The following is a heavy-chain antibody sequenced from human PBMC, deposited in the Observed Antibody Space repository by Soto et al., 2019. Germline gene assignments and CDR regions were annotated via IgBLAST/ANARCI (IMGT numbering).Heavy chain of an antibody. CDR2: ISSSSSYI. CDR1: GFTFSSYS. J-gene: IGHJ4*02. V-gene: IGHV3-21*01. CDR3: ARDERRRDGYNMMDY. D-gene: IGHD5-12*01. Sequence: EVQLVESGGGLVKPGGSLRLSCAASGFTFSSYSMNWVRQAPGKGLEWVSSISSSSSYIYYADSVKGRFTISRDNAKNSLYLQMNSLRAEDTAVYYCARDERRRDGYNMMDYWGQGTLVTVSS.